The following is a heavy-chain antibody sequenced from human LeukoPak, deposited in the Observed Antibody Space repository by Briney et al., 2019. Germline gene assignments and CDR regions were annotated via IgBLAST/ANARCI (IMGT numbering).Heavy chain of an antibody. CDR1: GGTFSSYG. CDR3: ARGGITMVRASEYYYYYMDV. V-gene: IGHV1-18*01. CDR2: ISAYNGNT. J-gene: IGHJ6*03. Sequence: RASVKVSRKASGGTFSSYGISWVRQAPGQGLEWMGWISAYNGNTNYAQKLQGRVTMTTDTSTSTAYMELRSLRSDDTAVYYCARGGITMVRASEYYYYYMDVWGKGTTVTISS. D-gene: IGHD3-10*01.